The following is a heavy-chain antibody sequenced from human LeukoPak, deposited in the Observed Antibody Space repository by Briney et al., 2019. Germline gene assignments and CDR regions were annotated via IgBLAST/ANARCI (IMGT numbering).Heavy chain of an antibody. CDR2: ISSSSSYI. J-gene: IGHJ4*02. CDR3: ARVSDSSGYGDY. CDR1: GFTFSSYS. Sequence: GGSLRLSCAASGFTFSSYSMNWARQAPGKGLEWASSISSSSSYIYYADSVKGRFTISRDNSMNTLYLQMTSLRAEDTAVYYCARVSDSSGYGDYWGQGTLVTVSS. D-gene: IGHD3-22*01. V-gene: IGHV3-21*01.